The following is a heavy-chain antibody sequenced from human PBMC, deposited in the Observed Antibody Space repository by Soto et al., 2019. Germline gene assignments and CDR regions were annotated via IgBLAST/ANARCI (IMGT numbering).Heavy chain of an antibody. D-gene: IGHD2-15*01. J-gene: IGHJ3*01. CDR1: GFTFSTYG. CDR3: WKRPLPAGLQGTVGGFDC. CDR2: VSGSGRST. V-gene: IGHV3-23*01. Sequence: EVQVLESGGGLVQPGGSLRLSCAASGFTFSTYGMSWVRQAPGKGLEWVSDVSGSGRSTYYTDSVKGRFTISRDNSKNMLDLPMNSPRAEDTAVYCCWKRPLPAGLQGTVGGFDCWGQGTMVNVPP.